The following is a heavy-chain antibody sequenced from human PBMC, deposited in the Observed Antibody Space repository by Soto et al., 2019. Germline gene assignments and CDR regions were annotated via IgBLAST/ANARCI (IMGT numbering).Heavy chain of an antibody. CDR2: IIPIFGTA. V-gene: IGHV1-69*05. CDR3: ARGSTEVDY. J-gene: IGHJ4*02. Sequence: ASVKVSCKASGGTFSSYAISWVRQAPGQGLEWMGGIIPIFGTANYAQKLQGRVTMTTDTSTSTAYMELRSLRSDDTAVYYGARGSTEVDYWGQGTLVTVSS. CDR1: GGTFSSYA. D-gene: IGHD2-15*01.